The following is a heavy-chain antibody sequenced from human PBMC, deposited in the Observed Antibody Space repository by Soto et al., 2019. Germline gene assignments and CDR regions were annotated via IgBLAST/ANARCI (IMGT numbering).Heavy chain of an antibody. J-gene: IGHJ4*02. V-gene: IGHV3-23*01. Sequence: EVQLLESGGGFVQPGGSLRLSGSASGFSFSSLAMSWVRQAPGKGLEWVSSISGRGVNTLYEDSVKGRFTISRDNSRNTLYLQVNSLRAEDTAVYYCAKDQTDVTLFDYWGQGTLVTVSS. D-gene: IGHD2-21*02. CDR2: ISGRGVNT. CDR3: AKDQTDVTLFDY. CDR1: GFSFSSLA.